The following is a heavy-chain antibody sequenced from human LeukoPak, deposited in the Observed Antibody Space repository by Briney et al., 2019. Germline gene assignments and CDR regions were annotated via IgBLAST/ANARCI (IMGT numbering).Heavy chain of an antibody. CDR3: ARSSVNWFDP. J-gene: IGHJ5*02. CDR1: GYSFANYW. V-gene: IGHV5-51*01. Sequence: GESLKISCKGSGYSFANYWIGWVRQMPGKGLERMGIIYPGDSQTRYSPSFQGQVTISADKFISTAYLQWSSLKASDTAIYYCARSSVNWFDPWGPGTLVTVSS. CDR2: IYPGDSQT. D-gene: IGHD3-3*01.